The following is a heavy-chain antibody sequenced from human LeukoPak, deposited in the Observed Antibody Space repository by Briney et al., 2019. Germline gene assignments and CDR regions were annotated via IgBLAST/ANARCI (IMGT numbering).Heavy chain of an antibody. V-gene: IGHV3-30-3*01. D-gene: IGHD6-19*01. J-gene: IGHJ4*02. CDR1: GFTFSSYA. CDR3: ARNRYSSGWYFSY. Sequence: GGSLRLSCAASGFTFSSYAMHWVRQAPGKGLEWVAVISYDGSNKYYADSVKGRFTISRDNSKNTLYLQMNSLRAEDTAVCYCARNRYSSGWYFSYWGQGTLVTVSS. CDR2: ISYDGSNK.